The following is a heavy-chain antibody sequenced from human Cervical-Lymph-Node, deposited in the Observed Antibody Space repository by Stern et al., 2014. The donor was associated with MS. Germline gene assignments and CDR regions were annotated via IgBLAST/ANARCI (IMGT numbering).Heavy chain of an antibody. J-gene: IGHJ4*02. CDR1: GFSLNTTGMC. Sequence: ESGPALVKPTQTLTLTCTFSGFSLNTTGMCVSWIRQPPGKALEWLALIDWDDDKYYSTSLKTRLTISKDTSKNQVVLTITNMDPVDTATYFCARMKMVHESPDDVDYWGQGTLVTVSS. V-gene: IGHV2-70*01. D-gene: IGHD5-24*01. CDR2: IDWDDDK. CDR3: ARMKMVHESPDDVDY.